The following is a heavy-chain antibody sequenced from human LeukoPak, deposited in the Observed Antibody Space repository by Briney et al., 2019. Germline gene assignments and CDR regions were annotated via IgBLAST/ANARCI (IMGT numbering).Heavy chain of an antibody. CDR3: ARERLGATGYYMDV. CDR2: IYHSGST. D-gene: IGHD1-26*01. J-gene: IGHJ6*03. V-gene: IGHV4-38-2*02. Sequence: SETLSLTCTVSGYSLSSGYYWGWIRQPPGKGLEWIGSIYHSGSTYYNPSLKSRVTISVDTYKNQFSLKLSSVTAADTAVYYCARERLGATGYYMDVWGKGTTVTVSS. CDR1: GYSLSSGYY.